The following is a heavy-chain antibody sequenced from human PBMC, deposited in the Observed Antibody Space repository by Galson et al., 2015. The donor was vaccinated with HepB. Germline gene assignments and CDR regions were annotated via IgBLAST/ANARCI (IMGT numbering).Heavy chain of an antibody. J-gene: IGHJ5*01. V-gene: IGHV1-69*13. D-gene: IGHD1-7*01. Sequence: SVKVSCKASGGNFSDHAISWVRQAPGQGLEWMGGIIPKFVIANSAQKFQGRLAITADESTRTAYMELTNLRSEDTALYFCATDPLPRVLNYVTNWFDSWGQGTLITVSS. CDR3: ATDPLPRVLNYVTNWFDS. CDR1: GGNFSDHA. CDR2: IIPKFVIA.